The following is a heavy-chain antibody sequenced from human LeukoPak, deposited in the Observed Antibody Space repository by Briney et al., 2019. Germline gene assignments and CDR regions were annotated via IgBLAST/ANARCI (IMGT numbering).Heavy chain of an antibody. CDR1: GFTFSSNW. Sequence: GGSLRLSCAASGFTFSSNWMSWVRQAPGKGLEWVANIKEDGSEKYYVDSVKGRFTISRDNAKNTLSLQMNSLRAEDTAVYYCARENIAAAGPNPNFDYWGQGTLVTVSS. CDR3: ARENIAAAGPNPNFDY. J-gene: IGHJ4*02. D-gene: IGHD6-13*01. V-gene: IGHV3-7*01. CDR2: IKEDGSEK.